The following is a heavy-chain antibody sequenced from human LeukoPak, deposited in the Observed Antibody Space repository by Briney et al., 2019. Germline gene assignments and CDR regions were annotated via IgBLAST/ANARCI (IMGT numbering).Heavy chain of an antibody. CDR1: GGSFSGYY. D-gene: IGHD3-22*01. J-gene: IGHJ6*02. CDR2: INHGEST. V-gene: IGHV4-34*01. CDR3: ARGRTYYYDTSGYYPSIYYGMDV. Sequence: PSETLSLTCAVSGGSFSGYYWYWIRQPPGKGLEWIGEINHGESTNYNPSLKSRATLSVDTSKSQFSLKLTSVTAADTAVYYCARGRTYYYDTSGYYPSIYYGMDVWGQGTTVIVSS.